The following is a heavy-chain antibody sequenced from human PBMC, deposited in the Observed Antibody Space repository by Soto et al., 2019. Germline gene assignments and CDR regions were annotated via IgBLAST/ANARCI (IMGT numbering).Heavy chain of an antibody. CDR2: ISGGGDST. CDR3: VKYGEAAARPTFYYGLDV. V-gene: IGHV3-23*01. CDR1: GVFFSNYH. Sequence: EVQLLESGGALVQPGGSLRLSCAASGVFFSNYHMSWVRQSPGKGLQWVAAISGGGDSTYYADSVKGRFTISRDNSENTLWLQMNSLRAGDTAVYYCVKYGEAAARPTFYYGLDVWGQGTTVTVSS. J-gene: IGHJ6*02. D-gene: IGHD6-6*01.